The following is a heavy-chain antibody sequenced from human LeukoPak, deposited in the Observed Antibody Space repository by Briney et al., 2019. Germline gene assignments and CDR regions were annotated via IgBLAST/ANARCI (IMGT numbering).Heavy chain of an antibody. D-gene: IGHD6-19*01. Sequence: GRSLRLSCAAPGFTFDDYAMHWVRQAPGKGLEWVSGISWNSGSIGYADSVKGRFTISRDNAKNSLYLQMNSLRAEDTALYYCARSPYSSGWYYFDYWGQGTLVTVSS. CDR1: GFTFDDYA. V-gene: IGHV3-9*01. CDR3: ARSPYSSGWYYFDY. CDR2: ISWNSGSI. J-gene: IGHJ4*02.